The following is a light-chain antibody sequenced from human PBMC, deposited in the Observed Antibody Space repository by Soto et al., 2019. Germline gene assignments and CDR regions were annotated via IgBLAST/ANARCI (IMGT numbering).Light chain of an antibody. V-gene: IGLV2-8*01. CDR1: SSDVGGYNY. J-gene: IGLJ2*01. CDR2: EVS. CDR3: SSYAGRNNVV. Sequence: QSVLTQPPSASGSPGQSVTISCTGTSSDVGGYNYVSWYQQHPGKAPKLMFYEVSKRPSGVPDRFSGSKSGNTASLTVSGLQAEDEADYYCSSYAGRNNVVFGGGTKLTVL.